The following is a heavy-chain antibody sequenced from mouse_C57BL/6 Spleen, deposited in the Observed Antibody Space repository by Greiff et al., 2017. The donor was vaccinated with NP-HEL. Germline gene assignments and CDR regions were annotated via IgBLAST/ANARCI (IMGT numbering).Heavy chain of an antibody. J-gene: IGHJ1*03. Sequence: QVQLQQSGAELARPGASVKLSCKASGYTFTSYGISWVKQRTGQGLEWIGEIYPRSGNTYYNEKFKGKATLTADKSSSTAYMELRSLTSEDSAVYFCARNYGSSCGYFDVWGTGTTVTVSS. CDR2: IYPRSGNT. CDR3: ARNYGSSCGYFDV. D-gene: IGHD1-1*01. V-gene: IGHV1-81*01. CDR1: GYTFTSYG.